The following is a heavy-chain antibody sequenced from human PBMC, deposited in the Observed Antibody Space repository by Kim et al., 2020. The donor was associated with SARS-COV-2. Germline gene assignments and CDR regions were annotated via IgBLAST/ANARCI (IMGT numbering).Heavy chain of an antibody. CDR3: ARTVVPAAIGYYYGMDV. Sequence: VKGRFTTPRDDAKNSLYLQMTSLRAEDTAVYYCARTVVPAAIGYYYGMDVWGQGTTVTVSS. V-gene: IGHV3-21*01. J-gene: IGHJ6*02. D-gene: IGHD2-2*01.